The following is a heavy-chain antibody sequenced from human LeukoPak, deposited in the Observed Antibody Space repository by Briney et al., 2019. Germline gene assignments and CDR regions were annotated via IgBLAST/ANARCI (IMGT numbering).Heavy chain of an antibody. J-gene: IGHJ4*02. CDR2: IKQDGSEK. D-gene: IGHD2-2*01. V-gene: IGHV3-7*03. CDR1: GFGFSSHW. Sequence: GGSLRLSCAASGFGFSSHWMHWVRQAPGKGLEWVANIKQDGSEKYYVDSVKGRFTISRDNAKNSLYLQMNSLRAEDTAVYYCARSIPAGNRRWGQGTLVTVSS. CDR3: ARSIPAGNRR.